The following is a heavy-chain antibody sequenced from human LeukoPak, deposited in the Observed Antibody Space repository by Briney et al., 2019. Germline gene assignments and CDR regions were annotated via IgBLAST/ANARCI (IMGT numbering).Heavy chain of an antibody. CDR1: GGSISSYY. Sequence: SETLSLTCTVSGGSISSYYWSWIRQPPGKGLEWIGYIHYSANTNYNPSLTSRVTISVDTSKNQFSLKLSSVTAADTAVYYCARLQWELEDYYYGMDVWGQGTTVTVSS. CDR2: IHYSANT. CDR3: ARLQWELEDYYYGMDV. J-gene: IGHJ6*02. V-gene: IGHV4-59*01. D-gene: IGHD1-26*01.